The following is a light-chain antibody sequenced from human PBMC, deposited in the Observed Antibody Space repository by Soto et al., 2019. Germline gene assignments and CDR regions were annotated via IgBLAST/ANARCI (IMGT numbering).Light chain of an antibody. CDR3: HQYGSSAPIT. CDR1: QSVTKNN. V-gene: IGKV3-20*01. CDR2: GAS. Sequence: FVWPESKGILSLSPGERATVSCRASQSVTKNNLNWYQQKPGQAPRLLIYGASIRATGIPDRFSGSGSETDFTLTISRLEPEDFALYYCHQYGSSAPITFGQGTRLEIK. J-gene: IGKJ5*01.